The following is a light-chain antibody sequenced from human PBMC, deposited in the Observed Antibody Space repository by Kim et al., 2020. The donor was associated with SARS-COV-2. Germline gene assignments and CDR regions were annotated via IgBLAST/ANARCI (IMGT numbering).Light chain of an antibody. CDR2: DGS. Sequence: SLSPGERASLSCRASQSVSIHLAWYQQKPGQPPRLLIYDGSNRATGIPARFSGTGSGSDFTLTIDSLEPEDFAVYYCQHRRNWPLTFGGGTKLEI. CDR1: QSVSIH. CDR3: QHRRNWPLT. J-gene: IGKJ4*01. V-gene: IGKV3-11*01.